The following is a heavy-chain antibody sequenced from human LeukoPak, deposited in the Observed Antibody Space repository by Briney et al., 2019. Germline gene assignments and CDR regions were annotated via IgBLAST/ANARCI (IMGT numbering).Heavy chain of an antibody. CDR3: ARDRSTNGFYP. D-gene: IGHD2-8*01. CDR2: IYSGGST. J-gene: IGHJ5*02. Sequence: GGSLRLSCAASGFTVSSNYMSWVRQAPGKGLEWVSVIYSGGSTYCADSVKGRFTISRDNSKNTLYLQMNSLRAEDTAVYYCARDRSTNGFYPWGQGTLVTVSS. CDR1: GFTVSSNY. V-gene: IGHV3-53*01.